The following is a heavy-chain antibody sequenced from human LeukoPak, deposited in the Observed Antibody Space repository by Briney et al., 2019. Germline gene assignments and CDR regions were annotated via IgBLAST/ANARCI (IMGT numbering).Heavy chain of an antibody. CDR3: ARSGIVVVSLGAFDI. D-gene: IGHD2-21*01. J-gene: IGHJ3*02. CDR2: IYPGDSDT. CDR1: GYSFTSYW. V-gene: IGHV5-51*01. Sequence: GESLKISCKGSGYSFTSYWIGWVRQMLGKGLEWMGIIYPGDSDTRYSPSFQGQVTISADKSISTAYLQWSSLKASDTAMYYCARSGIVVVSLGAFDIWGQGTMVTVSS.